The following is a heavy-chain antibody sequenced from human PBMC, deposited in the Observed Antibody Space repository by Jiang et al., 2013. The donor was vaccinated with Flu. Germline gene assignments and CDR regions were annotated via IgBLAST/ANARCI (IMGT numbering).Heavy chain of an antibody. CDR2: IIPIFGTA. V-gene: IGHV1-69*01. Sequence: SGAEVKKPGSSVKVSCKASGGTFSSYAISWVRQAPGQGLEWMGGIIPIFGTANYAQKFQGRVTITADESTSTAYMELSSLRSEDTAVYYCARDQYYYDSSGYYTEDYWGQGTLVTVSS. CDR1: GGTFSSYA. CDR3: ARDQYYYDSSGYYTEDY. D-gene: IGHD3-22*01. J-gene: IGHJ4*02.